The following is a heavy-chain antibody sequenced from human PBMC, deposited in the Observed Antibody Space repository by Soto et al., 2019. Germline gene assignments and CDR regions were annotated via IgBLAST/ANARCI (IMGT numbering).Heavy chain of an antibody. CDR3: AKDGFSSGWDNYNYGMDV. V-gene: IGHV3-30*18. J-gene: IGHJ6*02. CDR2: ISYDGSNK. CDR1: GFTFSSYG. D-gene: IGHD6-19*01. Sequence: QVQLVESGGGVVQPGRSLRLSCAASGFTFSSYGMHWVRQAPGKGLEWVAVISYDGSNKYYADSVKGRFTISRDNSKNTLYLQMNSLRAEDTAVYYCAKDGFSSGWDNYNYGMDVCGQGTTVTVSS.